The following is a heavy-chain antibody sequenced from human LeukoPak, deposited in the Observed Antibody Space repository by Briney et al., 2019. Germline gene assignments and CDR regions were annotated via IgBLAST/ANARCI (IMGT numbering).Heavy chain of an antibody. CDR3: ARGFLQLTPYYFDY. CDR2: IHNDGST. J-gene: IGHJ4*02. D-gene: IGHD1-1*01. Sequence: GGSLRLSCAASGFDVSINYMSWIRQSPEKGLEWVSIIHNDGSTYCADSVKGRFTVSRDNSKNTVSLQMDSLRVDDTGIYYCARGFLQLTPYYFDYWGQGTLVTVSS. V-gene: IGHV3-66*01. CDR1: GFDVSINY.